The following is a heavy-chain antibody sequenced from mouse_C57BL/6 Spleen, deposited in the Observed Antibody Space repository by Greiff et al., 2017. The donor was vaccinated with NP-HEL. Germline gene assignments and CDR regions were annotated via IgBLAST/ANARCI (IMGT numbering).Heavy chain of an antibody. D-gene: IGHD4-1*01. CDR3: TREGALGREDYFDY. J-gene: IGHJ2*01. CDR2: ISSGGDYI. Sequence: EVQLVESGEGLVKPGGSLKLSCAASGFTFSSYAMSWVRQTPEKRLEWVAYISSGGDYIYYADTVKGRFTISRDNARNTLYLQMSSLKSDDTAMYYCTREGALGREDYFDYWGQGTTLTVSS. CDR1: GFTFSSYA. V-gene: IGHV5-9-1*02.